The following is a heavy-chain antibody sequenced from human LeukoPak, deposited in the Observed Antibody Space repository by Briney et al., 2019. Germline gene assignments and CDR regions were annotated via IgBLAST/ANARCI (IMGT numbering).Heavy chain of an antibody. CDR1: GFTVSSNY. D-gene: IGHD3-22*01. CDR2: IYSGGST. V-gene: IGHV3-66*01. CDR3: ARDLGPMIASD. J-gene: IGHJ4*02. Sequence: GGSLRLSCAASGFTVSSNYMSWVRQAPGKGLEWVSVIYSGGSTYYADSVKGRFTISRDNPKNTLYLQMNSLRAEDTAVYYCARDLGPMIASDWGQGTLVTVSS.